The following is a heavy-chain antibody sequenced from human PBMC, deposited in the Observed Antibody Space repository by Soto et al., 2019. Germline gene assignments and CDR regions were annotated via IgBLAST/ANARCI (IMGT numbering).Heavy chain of an antibody. CDR2: IIPIFGTA. J-gene: IGHJ5*02. CDR1: GGTFSSYA. CDR3: ARDVGADYGGTKQGYWFDP. Sequence: QVQLVQSGAEVKKPGSSVKVSCKASGGTFSSYAISWVRQAPGQGLEWMGGIIPIFGTANYAQKFQGRVTITADESTSTAYMALSSLSSEDTAVYYCARDVGADYGGTKQGYWFDPWGQGTLVTVSS. D-gene: IGHD4-17*01. V-gene: IGHV1-69*12.